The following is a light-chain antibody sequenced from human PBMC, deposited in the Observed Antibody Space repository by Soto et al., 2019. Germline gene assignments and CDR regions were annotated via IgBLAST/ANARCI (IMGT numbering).Light chain of an antibody. CDR1: QGISSY. CDR2: AAS. V-gene: IGKV1-27*01. J-gene: IGKJ2*01. CDR3: QQDYNLPDT. Sequence: DIQMTQSPSSLSASVGDRVTITCRASQGISSYLVWYQQKPGTVPKLLIFAASTLQSGVPSRFSGSGSGTDFTLTISSLQPEDVATYYCQQDYNLPDTFGQGTKLEIK.